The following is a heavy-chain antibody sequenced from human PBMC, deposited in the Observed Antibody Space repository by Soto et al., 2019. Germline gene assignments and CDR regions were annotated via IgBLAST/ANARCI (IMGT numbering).Heavy chain of an antibody. CDR1: GGSIRTYY. J-gene: IGHJ6*02. D-gene: IGHD6-6*01. Sequence: SETLSLTCSVSGGSIRTYYWNWIRQPPGGGLEWIAYIHYSGVTNYSPSLRGRVSISIDRSNNEFSLKVSSVTAADTAVYYCARDRAEGSSSTPAGGMDVWGPGTTVTSP. CDR3: ARDRAEGSSSTPAGGMDV. V-gene: IGHV4-59*01. CDR2: IHYSGVT.